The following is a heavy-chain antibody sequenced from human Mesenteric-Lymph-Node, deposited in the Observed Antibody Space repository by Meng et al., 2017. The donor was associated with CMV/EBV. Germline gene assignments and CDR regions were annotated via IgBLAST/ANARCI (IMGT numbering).Heavy chain of an antibody. V-gene: IGHV1-2*02. CDR2: INPNSGGT. CDR3: ARDPVGRYYPPPFDY. CDR1: GYTFTGYY. D-gene: IGHD3-10*01. Sequence: ASVKVSCKASGYTFTGYYMHWVRQAPGQGLEWMGWINPNSGGTNYAQKFQGRVTMTRDTSISTAYMGLSSLRSDDTAVYYCARDPVGRYYPPPFDYWGQGTLVTVSS. J-gene: IGHJ4*02.